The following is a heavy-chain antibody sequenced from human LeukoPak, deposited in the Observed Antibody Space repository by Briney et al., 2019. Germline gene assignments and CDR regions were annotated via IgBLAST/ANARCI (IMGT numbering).Heavy chain of an antibody. V-gene: IGHV3-48*03. CDR3: ARVDFAGFNYGYGFDY. CDR1: GFTFSGYE. J-gene: IGHJ4*02. Sequence: GGSLRLSCAASGFTFSGYEMNWVRQAPGKGLEWVSYISSSGSTIYYADSVKGRFTISRDNAKNSLYLQMNSLRAEDTAVYYCARVDFAGFNYGYGFDYWGQGTLVTVSS. D-gene: IGHD5-18*01. CDR2: ISSSGSTI.